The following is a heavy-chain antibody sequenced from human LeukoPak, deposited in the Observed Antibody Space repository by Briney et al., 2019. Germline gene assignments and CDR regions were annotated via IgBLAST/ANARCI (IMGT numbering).Heavy chain of an antibody. CDR2: IYYSGGT. D-gene: IGHD6-6*01. Sequence: SETLSLTCTVSGGSISSYYWTWIRLPPGKGLGLEWIGYIYYSGGTNYNPSLKSRVTISIDTSKNQVSLKLSSVTAADTAVYYCARLWDSSSSLDYWGQGTLVTVSS. V-gene: IGHV4-59*08. CDR3: ARLWDSSSSLDY. CDR1: GGSISSYY. J-gene: IGHJ4*02.